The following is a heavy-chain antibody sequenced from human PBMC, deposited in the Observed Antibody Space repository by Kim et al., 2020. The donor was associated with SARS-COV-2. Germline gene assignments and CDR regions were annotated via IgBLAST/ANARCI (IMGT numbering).Heavy chain of an antibody. J-gene: IGHJ3*02. D-gene: IGHD3-9*01. CDR3: TTASIGEYDILTGYYRATTAYTDAFDI. V-gene: IGHV3-15*01. CDR1: GFTFSNAW. CDR2: IKSKTDGGTT. Sequence: GGSLRLSCAASGFTFSNAWMSWVRQAPGKGLEWVGRIKSKTDGGTTDYAAPVKGRFTISRDDSKNTLYLQMNSLKTEDTAVYYCTTASIGEYDILTGYYRATTAYTDAFDIWGQGTMVTVSS.